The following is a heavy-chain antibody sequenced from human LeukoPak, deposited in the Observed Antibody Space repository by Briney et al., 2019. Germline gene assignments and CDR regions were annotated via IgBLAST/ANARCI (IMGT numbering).Heavy chain of an antibody. D-gene: IGHD3-16*01. CDR2: IWYDGSNK. V-gene: IGHV3-33*06. CDR1: GFTFSSYG. J-gene: IGHJ4*02. CDR3: AKDLAMITFGGGFDY. Sequence: QPGRSLRLSCAASGFTFSSYGMHWVRQAPGKGLEWVAVIWYDGSNKYYADSVKGRFTISRDNSKNTLYLQMNSLRAEDTAVYYCAKDLAMITFGGGFDYWGQGTLATVSS.